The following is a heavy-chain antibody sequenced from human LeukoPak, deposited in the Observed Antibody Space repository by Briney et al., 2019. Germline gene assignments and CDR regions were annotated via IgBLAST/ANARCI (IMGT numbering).Heavy chain of an antibody. CDR3: VRGSSGSVVRGVAWAWFDP. CDR2: IKQDGSEK. V-gene: IGHV3-7*05. D-gene: IGHD3-10*01. J-gene: IGHJ5*02. CDR1: GFTFSSYL. Sequence: PGGSLRLSCAASGFTFSSYLMTWVRQAPGKGLEGVSNIKQDGSEKYYVDSVKGRFTISRDNAKNSLYLQMNSLRPEDTALYYCVRGSSGSVVRGVAWAWFDPWGQGTLVTISS.